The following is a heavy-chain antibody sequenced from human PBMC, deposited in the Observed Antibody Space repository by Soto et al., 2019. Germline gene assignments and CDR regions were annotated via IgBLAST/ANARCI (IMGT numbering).Heavy chain of an antibody. Sequence: PSETLSLTCSVSGGSISSHYWSWILHPAGKGLEWIGLIYISGSTNYNPSLKSRVTMSVDTSKSQFSLKLSSVTAADTAVYYCAGYDSSGYYLDYWGQGTMATVSS. D-gene: IGHD3-22*01. J-gene: IGHJ4*02. V-gene: IGHV4-4*07. CDR1: GGSISSHY. CDR3: AGYDSSGYYLDY. CDR2: IYISGST.